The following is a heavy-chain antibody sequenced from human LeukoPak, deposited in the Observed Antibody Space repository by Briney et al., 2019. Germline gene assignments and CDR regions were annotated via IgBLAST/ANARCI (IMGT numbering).Heavy chain of an antibody. CDR3: ARDGPYCSGGSCYFFGY. Sequence: PGGSLRLSCAASGFTFSSYWMHWVRQAPGKGLVYVSRINTDGSSTTYADSVKGRFTISRDNAKNTLHLQMNSLRAEDTAVYYCARDGPYCSGGSCYFFGYWGQGTLVTVSS. V-gene: IGHV3-74*01. D-gene: IGHD2-15*01. CDR2: INTDGSST. J-gene: IGHJ4*02. CDR1: GFTFSSYW.